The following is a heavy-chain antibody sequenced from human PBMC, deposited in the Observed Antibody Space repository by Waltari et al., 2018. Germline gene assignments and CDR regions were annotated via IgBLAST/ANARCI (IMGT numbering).Heavy chain of an antibody. D-gene: IGHD1-1*01. CDR3: ARTTFVRYFDF. CDR2: VSYRGIT. V-gene: IGHV4-30-4*01. CDR1: SGSISIPVYF. J-gene: IGHJ4*01. Sequence: QVQLQESGPGLVKPSQTLTLTCDVSSGSISIPVYFWSWIRQAPGKGLEWIGSVSYRGITYYNPSLESRVTMSVDTSKNQFSLKLNSVTAADAAVYYCARTTFVRYFDFWGHGTLVTVSS.